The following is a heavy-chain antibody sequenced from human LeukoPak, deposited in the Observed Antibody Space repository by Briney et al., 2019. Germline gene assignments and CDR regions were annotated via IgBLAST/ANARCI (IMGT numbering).Heavy chain of an antibody. CDR2: INPSGGST. CDR3: ARDLGWRGMDV. V-gene: IGHV1-46*01. D-gene: IGHD5-24*01. Sequence: ASVKVSCKASGYTFTSYYMHWVRQAPGQGLEWMGIINPSGGSTSYAQKFQGRVTMTRDMSTSTVYMELSSLRSEDTAVYYCARDLGWRGMDVWGEGTTVTVSS. J-gene: IGHJ6*03. CDR1: GYTFTSYY.